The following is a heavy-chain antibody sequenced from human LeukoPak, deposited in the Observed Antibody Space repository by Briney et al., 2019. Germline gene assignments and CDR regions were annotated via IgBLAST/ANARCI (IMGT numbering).Heavy chain of an antibody. Sequence: SQTLSLTCAISGDTVSSNSGVWTWIRQSPSRGFEWLGRTFYRSKWYNHYAVSVKSRITINPDTSRKQFSLQLNSVTPEDTAVYYCAREAAAGWRHYLCQVMRATVSS. J-gene: IGHJ4*02. CDR1: GDTVSSNSGV. D-gene: IGHD6-13*01. CDR2: TFYRSKWYN. V-gene: IGHV6-1*01. CDR3: AREAAAGWRHY.